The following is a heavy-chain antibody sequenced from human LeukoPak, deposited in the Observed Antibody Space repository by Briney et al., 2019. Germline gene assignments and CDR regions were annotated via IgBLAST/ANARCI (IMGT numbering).Heavy chain of an antibody. D-gene: IGHD3-10*01. V-gene: IGHV3-48*02. J-gene: IGHJ6*02. Sequence: PGGSLILSCAASGFTFSIHGMNWVRQTPGQGLEGVSYIINSGGTIYYADSVQGRFTISRDNAKNSLYLQMNSLRDEDTAVYYCARVGRGLYSMDVWGQGTTVTVSS. CDR2: IINSGGTI. CDR1: GFTFSIHG. CDR3: ARVGRGLYSMDV.